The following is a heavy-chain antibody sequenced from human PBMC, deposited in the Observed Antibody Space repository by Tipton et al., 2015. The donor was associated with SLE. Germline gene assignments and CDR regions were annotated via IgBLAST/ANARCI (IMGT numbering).Heavy chain of an antibody. CDR3: ARLGGYCSGGSCYYYYYMDV. V-gene: IGHV5-51*03. CDR2: IYPGDSNI. D-gene: IGHD2-15*01. CDR1: GYRFGDYW. J-gene: IGHJ6*03. Sequence: QSGPEVKKPGESLKISCEGFGYRFGDYWIGWVRQMPGKGLEWMGIIYPGDSNIRYSPSFQGQVTISADKSISTAYLQWSILKASDTAMYYCARLGGYCSGGSCYYYYYMDVWGKGTTVTVSS.